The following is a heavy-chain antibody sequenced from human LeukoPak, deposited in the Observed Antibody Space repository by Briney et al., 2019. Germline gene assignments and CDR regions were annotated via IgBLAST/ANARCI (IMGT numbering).Heavy chain of an antibody. CDR1: GFTFSSYG. J-gene: IGHJ4*02. V-gene: IGHV3-33*01. D-gene: IGHD4-17*01. CDR3: AIDHYGDYGGY. CDR2: IWYDGSNK. Sequence: PGRSLRLSCAASGFTFSSYGMHWVRQAPGKGLEWVAVIWYDGSNKYYADSVKGRFTISRDNSKNTLYLQMNSLRAEDKAVYYCAIDHYGDYGGYWGQGTLVTVSS.